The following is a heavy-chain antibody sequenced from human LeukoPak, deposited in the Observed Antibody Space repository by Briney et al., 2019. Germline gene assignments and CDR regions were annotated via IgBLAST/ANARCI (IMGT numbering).Heavy chain of an antibody. Sequence: SETLSLTCSVSGGSISTYYWSWIRQTPGKGLEQIGYIYNSGSTNYNPSLEGRVTMSIDTSKNQFSLKLSSVTAADTAVYYCTRGGYYEPIDSWDQGTLVTVSS. CDR1: GGSISTYY. CDR2: IYNSGST. V-gene: IGHV4-59*01. J-gene: IGHJ4*02. CDR3: TRGGYYEPIDS. D-gene: IGHD3-22*01.